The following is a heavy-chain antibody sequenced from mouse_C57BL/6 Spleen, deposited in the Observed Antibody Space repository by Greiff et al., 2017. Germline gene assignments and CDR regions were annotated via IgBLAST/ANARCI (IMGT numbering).Heavy chain of an antibody. CDR3: ATPYYNNSYWYFDV. CDR1: GFSLTSYG. V-gene: IGHV2-2*01. Sequence: VMLVESGPGLVQPSQSLSITCTVSGFSLTSYGVHWVRQSPGKGLEWLGVIWSGGSTDYNAAFISRLSISKDNSKSQIFFKMNSLQADDTAIYVCATPYYNNSYWYFDVWGTGTTVTVSS. D-gene: IGHD2-5*01. J-gene: IGHJ1*03. CDR2: IWSGGST.